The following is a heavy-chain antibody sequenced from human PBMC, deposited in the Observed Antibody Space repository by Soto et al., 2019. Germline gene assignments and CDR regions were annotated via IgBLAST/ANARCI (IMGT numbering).Heavy chain of an antibody. J-gene: IGHJ5*02. CDR1: GGSFSGYY. Sequence: SETLSLTCAVYGGSFSGYYWSWIRQPPGKGLEWIGEINHSGTTNYNPSLKSRVTISVDTSKNQFSLKLSSVTAADTAMYYCARVGVRDGDYGVSRFDPWGQGTLVTVSS. CDR3: ARVGVRDGDYGVSRFDP. CDR2: INHSGTT. V-gene: IGHV4-34*01. D-gene: IGHD4-17*01.